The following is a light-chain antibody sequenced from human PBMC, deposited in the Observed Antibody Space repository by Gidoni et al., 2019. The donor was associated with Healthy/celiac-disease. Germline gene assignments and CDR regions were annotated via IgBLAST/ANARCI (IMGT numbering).Light chain of an antibody. CDR3: SSYAGSNNYV. V-gene: IGLV2-8*01. CDR2: EVS. CDR1: SSDVGGYNY. Sequence: HSALPQPPSASGSPAPSVTISCTGTSSDVGGYNYVSWYQQHPGKAPKLMIYEVSKRPSGVPDRFSGSKSGNTASLTVSGLQAEDEADYYCSSYAGSNNYVFGTGTKVTVL. J-gene: IGLJ1*01.